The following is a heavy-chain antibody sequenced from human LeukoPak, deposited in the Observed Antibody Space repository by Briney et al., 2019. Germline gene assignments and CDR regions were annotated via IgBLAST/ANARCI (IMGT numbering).Heavy chain of an antibody. Sequence: SETLSLTCGVSGYSISSGCYWGWIGQPPGKGLEWIGSVYHSGSTYYNPSLKSRVTMSVDTSKNQFSLKLSSVTAADTAVYYCARDRQELFDYWGQGTLVTVSS. D-gene: IGHD1-26*01. CDR3: ARDRQELFDY. CDR2: VYHSGST. CDR1: GYSISSGCY. J-gene: IGHJ4*02. V-gene: IGHV4-38-2*02.